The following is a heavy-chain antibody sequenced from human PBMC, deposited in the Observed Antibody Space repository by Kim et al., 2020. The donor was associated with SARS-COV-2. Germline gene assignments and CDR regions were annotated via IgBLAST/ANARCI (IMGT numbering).Heavy chain of an antibody. V-gene: IGHV4-4*07. CDR1: GGSMNRYY. CDR3: AREDRTFDP. Sequence: SETLSLTCSVSGGSMNRYYWNWVRQPAGKGQVWIGRIYISGNTNYNPSLKSRVTMSVDTSKNQFSLNLKSATAADTAVYYCAREDRTFDPWGQGILVTVSS. J-gene: IGHJ5*02. CDR2: IYISGNT.